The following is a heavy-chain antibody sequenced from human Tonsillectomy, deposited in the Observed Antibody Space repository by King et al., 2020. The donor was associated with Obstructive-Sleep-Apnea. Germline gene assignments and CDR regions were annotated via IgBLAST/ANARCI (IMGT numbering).Heavy chain of an antibody. CDR3: TTDLLSRYYDSSGYFSYRVDY. Sequence: VQLVESGGGLVKPGGSLRLSCAASGFTFSNAWMSWVRQAPGKGLEWVGRIKSKTDGGTTDYAAPVKGRFTISRDDSKNTLYLQMNSLKTEDTAVYYCTTDLLSRYYDSSGYFSYRVDYWGQGTLVTVSS. CDR1: GFTFSNAW. CDR2: IKSKTDGGTT. J-gene: IGHJ4*02. V-gene: IGHV3-15*01. D-gene: IGHD3-22*01.